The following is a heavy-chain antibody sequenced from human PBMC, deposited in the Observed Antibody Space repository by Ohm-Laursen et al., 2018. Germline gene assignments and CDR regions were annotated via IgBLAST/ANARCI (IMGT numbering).Heavy chain of an antibody. CDR1: GFTFSDYY. Sequence: SLRLSCTASGFTFSDYYMSWIRQAPRKGLEWVSYISSSGSTIYYADSVKGRFTISRDNAKNSLYLQMNSLRAEDTAVYYCARVGYYGDYSGMDVWGQGTTVTVSS. CDR2: ISSSGSTI. CDR3: ARVGYYGDYSGMDV. D-gene: IGHD4-17*01. V-gene: IGHV3-11*01. J-gene: IGHJ6*02.